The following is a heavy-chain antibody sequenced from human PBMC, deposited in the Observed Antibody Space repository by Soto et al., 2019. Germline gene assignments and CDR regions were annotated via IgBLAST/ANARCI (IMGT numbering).Heavy chain of an antibody. V-gene: IGHV4-39*01. D-gene: IGHD3-22*01. CDR1: GGSISSSGYY. CDR2: IFYSGTT. J-gene: IGHJ6*02. Sequence: SETLSLTCTVSGGSISSSGYYWGWIRQSPGKGLEWIGTIFYSGTTYYNPSLESRITISQDTSNNQFSLKLTSVTAADTAVYYCARHYYDSSGYPAPYYHGMDVWGQGTTVTVSS. CDR3: ARHYYDSSGYPAPYYHGMDV.